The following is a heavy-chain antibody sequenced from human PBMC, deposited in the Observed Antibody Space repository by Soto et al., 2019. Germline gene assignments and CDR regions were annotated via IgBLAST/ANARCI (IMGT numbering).Heavy chain of an antibody. CDR1: GFTFSSYA. CDR2: NSGRGGGT. Sequence: EVQLLESGGGLVQPGGCLRLSCAASGFTFSSYAMSWVRQAPGKGLEWVSANSGRGGGTYYADSVKGRFTISRDNSKNTLYLQMNSLRAEDTAVYYWAKDRVVVVSARVYAFYIWLQGTMVTFSS. CDR3: AKDRVVVVSARVYAFYI. D-gene: IGHD2-15*01. J-gene: IGHJ3*02. V-gene: IGHV3-23*01.